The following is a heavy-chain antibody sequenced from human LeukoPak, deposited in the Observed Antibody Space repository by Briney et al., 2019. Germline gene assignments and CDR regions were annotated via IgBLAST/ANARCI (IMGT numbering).Heavy chain of an antibody. J-gene: IGHJ6*03. V-gene: IGHV1-46*01. CDR3: ARERGATTYYYYYMDV. CDR1: GYTFTSYY. Sequence: ASVKVSCKASGYTFTSYYMHWVRQAPGQGLEWMGIINPSGGSTGYAQKFQGRVTMTRDMSTSTVYMELSSLRSEDTAVYYCARERGATTYYYYYMDVWGKGTTVTVSS. D-gene: IGHD1-26*01. CDR2: INPSGGST.